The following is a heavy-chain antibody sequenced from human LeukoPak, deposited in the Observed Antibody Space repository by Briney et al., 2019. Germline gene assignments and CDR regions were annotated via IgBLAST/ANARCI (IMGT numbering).Heavy chain of an antibody. CDR1: GFSFSSYA. V-gene: IGHV3-23*01. J-gene: IGHJ5*02. Sequence: GGSLRLSCAASGFSFSSYAMTWVRQAPGKGLEWVSALSASGGTTYYADSVKGRFTTSRDNSKNTLYLHMNSLRAEDTAVYYCAKLPREYCSSTSCPNWFDTWGQGTLVIVSS. CDR3: AKLPREYCSSTSCPNWFDT. D-gene: IGHD2-2*01. CDR2: LSASGGTT.